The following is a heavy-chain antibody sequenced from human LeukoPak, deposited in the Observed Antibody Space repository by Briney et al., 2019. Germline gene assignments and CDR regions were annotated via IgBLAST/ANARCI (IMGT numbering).Heavy chain of an antibody. CDR1: GFTISNYW. V-gene: IGHV3-7*01. D-gene: IGHD3-16*01. Sequence: GGSLRLSCAASGFTISNYWMTWVRQAPGKGLEWVANIKEDGSEQNYVDSVKGRFTISRDNAKNSFNLQMNTLRAEDTAVYYCARGGGTFDYWGQGTLVTVSS. J-gene: IGHJ4*02. CDR2: IKEDGSEQ. CDR3: ARGGGTFDY.